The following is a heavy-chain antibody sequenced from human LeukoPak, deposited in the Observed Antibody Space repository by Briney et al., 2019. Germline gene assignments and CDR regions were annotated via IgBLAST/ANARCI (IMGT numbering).Heavy chain of an antibody. CDR1: GGSISSYY. CDR2: IYYSGST. Sequence: SETLSLTCTVSGGSISSYYWSWIRQPPGKGLEWIGNIYYSGSTNYNPSLKSRVTISVDTSKNQFSLKLSSVTAEDTAVYYCARHYSGSGSFYKPDYWGQGTLVTVSS. D-gene: IGHD3-10*01. J-gene: IGHJ4*02. CDR3: ARHYSGSGSFYKPDY. V-gene: IGHV4-59*01.